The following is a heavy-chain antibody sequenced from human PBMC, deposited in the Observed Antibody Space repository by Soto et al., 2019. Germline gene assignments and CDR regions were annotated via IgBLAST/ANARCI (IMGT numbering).Heavy chain of an antibody. CDR1: GFTFSSYA. V-gene: IGHV3-30-3*01. Sequence: GGSLRLSCAASGFTFSSYAMHWVRQAPGKGLEWVAVISYDGSNKYYADSVKGRFTISRDNSKNTLYLQMNSLRAEDTAVYYCARGNGDYEKGDYWGQGTLVTVSS. J-gene: IGHJ4*02. CDR2: ISYDGSNK. D-gene: IGHD4-17*01. CDR3: ARGNGDYEKGDY.